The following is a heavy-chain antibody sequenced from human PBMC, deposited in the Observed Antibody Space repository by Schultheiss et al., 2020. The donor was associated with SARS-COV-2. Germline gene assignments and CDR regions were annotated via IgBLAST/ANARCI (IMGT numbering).Heavy chain of an antibody. CDR3: ARCADGGNSYYYYGMDV. Sequence: GESLKISCAASGFTFSSYSMNWVRQAPGKGLEWVSAISGSGGSTYYADSVKGRFTISRDNSKNTLYLQMNSLRAEDTAVYYCARCADGGNSYYYYGMDVWGQGTTVTVSS. D-gene: IGHD4-23*01. CDR2: ISGSGGST. CDR1: GFTFSSYS. V-gene: IGHV3-23*01. J-gene: IGHJ6*02.